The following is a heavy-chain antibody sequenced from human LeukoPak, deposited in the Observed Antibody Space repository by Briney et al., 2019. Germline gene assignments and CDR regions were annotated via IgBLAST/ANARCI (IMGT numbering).Heavy chain of an antibody. CDR2: INHSGST. J-gene: IGHJ4*02. CDR3: ASRMGSGFDY. CDR1: GGSFSGYY. Sequence: SDTLSLTCAVYGGSFSGYYWSWIRQPPGKGLEWIGEINHSGSTNYNPSLKSRVTISVDTSKSQFSLKLSSVTAADTAVYYCASRMGSGFDYWGQGTLVTVSS. D-gene: IGHD6-19*01. V-gene: IGHV4-34*01.